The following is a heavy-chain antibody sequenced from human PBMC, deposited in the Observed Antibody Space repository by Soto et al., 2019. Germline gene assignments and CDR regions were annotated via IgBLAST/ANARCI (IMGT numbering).Heavy chain of an antibody. D-gene: IGHD6-6*01. J-gene: IGHJ3*02. Sequence: GGYLRLSCAASGFAFSSHPMSWVRQAPERGLEWVSGISDSGGLTYNADSVKGRFTISRDNSKNTLYLQMNSLRAEDTALYYFAGRAFGSSRSFSIWGHGTMVILSS. CDR2: ISDSGGLT. CDR1: GFAFSSHP. CDR3: AGRAFGSSRSFSI. V-gene: IGHV3-23*01.